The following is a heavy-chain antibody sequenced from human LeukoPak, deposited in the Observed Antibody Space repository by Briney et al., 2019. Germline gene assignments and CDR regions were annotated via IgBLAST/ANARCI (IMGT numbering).Heavy chain of an antibody. CDR1: GFTFSSYA. V-gene: IGHV3-23*01. CDR3: ARDQIGYSSSWYSASDY. Sequence: GGSLRLSCAASGFTFSSYAMSWVRQAPGKGLEWVSAISSSGGTTYYADSVKGRFTISRDNSKNTLYLQMNSLRAEDTAVYYCARDQIGYSSSWYSASDYWGQGTLVTVSS. D-gene: IGHD6-13*01. J-gene: IGHJ4*02. CDR2: ISSSGGTT.